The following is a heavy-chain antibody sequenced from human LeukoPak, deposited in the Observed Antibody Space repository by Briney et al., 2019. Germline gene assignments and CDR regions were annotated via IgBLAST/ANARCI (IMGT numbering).Heavy chain of an antibody. CDR3: ARGVSGGDGYNLPPPYFDY. V-gene: IGHV3-21*01. Sequence: GGSLRLSCAASGFTFSSYSMNWVRQAPGKGLEWVSSISSSSSYIYYADSVKGRFTISRDNAKNSLYLQMNSLRAEDTAVYYCARGVSGGDGYNLPPPYFDYWGQGTLVTVSS. J-gene: IGHJ4*02. D-gene: IGHD5-24*01. CDR1: GFTFSSYS. CDR2: ISSSSSYI.